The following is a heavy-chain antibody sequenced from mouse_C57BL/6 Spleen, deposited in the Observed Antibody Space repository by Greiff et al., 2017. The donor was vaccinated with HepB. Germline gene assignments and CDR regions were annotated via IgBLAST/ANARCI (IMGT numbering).Heavy chain of an antibody. V-gene: IGHV1-53*01. J-gene: IGHJ2*01. CDR3: ARVLLRDYFDY. D-gene: IGHD1-1*01. CDR1: GYTFTSYW. CDR2: INPSNGGT. Sequence: QVHVKQPGTELVKPGASVKLSCKASGYTFTSYWMHWVKQRPGQGLEWIGNINPSNGGTNYNEKFKSKATLTVDKSSSTAYMQLSSLTSEDSAVYYCARVLLRDYFDYWGQGTTLTVSS.